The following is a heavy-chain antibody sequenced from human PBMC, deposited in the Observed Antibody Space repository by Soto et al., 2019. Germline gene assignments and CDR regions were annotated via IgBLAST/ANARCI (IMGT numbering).Heavy chain of an antibody. Sequence: SETLSLTCTVSGGSISSGGYYWSWIRQHPGKGLEWIGYIYYSGSTYYNPSLKSRVTISVDTSKNQFSLKLSSVTAADTAVYYCARDHGDTAMDTGYYYGMDVWGQGTTVTVSS. CDR1: GGSISSGGYY. CDR3: ARDHGDTAMDTGYYYGMDV. CDR2: IYYSGST. D-gene: IGHD5-18*01. J-gene: IGHJ6*02. V-gene: IGHV4-31*03.